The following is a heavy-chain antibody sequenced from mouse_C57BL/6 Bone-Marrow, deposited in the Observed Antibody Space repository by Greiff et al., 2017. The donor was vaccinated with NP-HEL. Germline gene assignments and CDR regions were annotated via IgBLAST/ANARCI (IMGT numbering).Heavy chain of an antibody. CDR3: TTGPYYYGSSRGCYAMDY. CDR1: GFNIKDDY. Sequence: VQLKESGAELVRPGASVKLSCTASGFNIKDDYMHWVKQRPEQGLEWIGWIDPENGDTEYASKFQGKATITADTSSNTAYLQLSSLTSEDTAVYYCTTGPYYYGSSRGCYAMDYWGQGTSVTVSS. CDR2: IDPENGDT. J-gene: IGHJ4*01. V-gene: IGHV14-4*01. D-gene: IGHD1-1*01.